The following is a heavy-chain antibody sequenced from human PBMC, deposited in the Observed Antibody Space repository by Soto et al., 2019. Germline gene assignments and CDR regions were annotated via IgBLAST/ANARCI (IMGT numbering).Heavy chain of an antibody. J-gene: IGHJ6*02. D-gene: IGHD3-10*01. V-gene: IGHV4-59*08. CDR3: ARHGFGPLHGLVDV. CDR1: GGSITNYY. CDR2: INYDGYS. Sequence: QVQLQESGPGLVKPSETLSLTCTVSGGSITNYYCSWFRQPPGKGLEWICYINYDGYSAYNLSLKTRVTRSMATSKTQSSLMLASVTAPDTAVYYCARHGFGPLHGLVDVWGQGTTVIVS.